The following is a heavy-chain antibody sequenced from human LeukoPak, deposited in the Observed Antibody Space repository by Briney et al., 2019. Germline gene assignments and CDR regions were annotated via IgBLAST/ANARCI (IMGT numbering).Heavy chain of an antibody. V-gene: IGHV3-74*01. CDR3: ARGYYYDSSGYYYLVY. Sequence: GGSLRLSCAASGFTFSSYWMHWVRQAPGKGLVWVSRINSDGSSTNYADSVKGRFTISRDDAKNTLYLQMNSLRAEDTAVYYCARGYYYDSSGYYYLVYWGQGTLVTVSS. CDR2: INSDGSST. D-gene: IGHD3-22*01. CDR1: GFTFSSYW. J-gene: IGHJ4*02.